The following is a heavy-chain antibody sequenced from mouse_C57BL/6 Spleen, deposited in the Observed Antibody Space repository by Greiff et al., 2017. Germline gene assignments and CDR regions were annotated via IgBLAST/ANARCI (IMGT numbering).Heavy chain of an antibody. V-gene: IGHV5-9*01. D-gene: IGHD2-1*01. Sequence: EVMLVESGGGLVKPGGSLKLSCAASGFTFSSYTMSWVRQTPEKRLEWVATISGGGGNTYYPDSVKGRFTISRDNAKNTLYLQMSSLRSEDTALYYCARHSYYGNYWYFDVWGTGTTVTVSS. CDR1: GFTFSSYT. CDR2: ISGGGGNT. CDR3: ARHSYYGNYWYFDV. J-gene: IGHJ1*03.